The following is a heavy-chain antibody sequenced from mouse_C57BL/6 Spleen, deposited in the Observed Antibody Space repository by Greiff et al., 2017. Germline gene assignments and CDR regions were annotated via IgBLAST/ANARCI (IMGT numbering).Heavy chain of an antibody. V-gene: IGHV1-39*01. D-gene: IGHD2-2*01. Sequence: VHVKQSGPELVKPGASVKISCKASGYSFTDYNMNWVKQSNGKSLEWIGVINPNYGTTSYNQKFKGKATLTVDQSSSTAYMQLNSLTSEDSAVYYCAKGGWLRHAMDYWGQGTSVTVSS. CDR1: GYSFTDYN. J-gene: IGHJ4*01. CDR2: INPNYGTT. CDR3: AKGGWLRHAMDY.